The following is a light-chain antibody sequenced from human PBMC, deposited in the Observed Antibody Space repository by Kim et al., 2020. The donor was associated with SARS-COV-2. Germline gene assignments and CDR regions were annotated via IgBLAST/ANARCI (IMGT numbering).Light chain of an antibody. CDR1: QILNNN. V-gene: IGKV3-15*01. CDR3: QQYNNWPPWT. J-gene: IGKJ1*01. Sequence: EVVLTQSPATVSVSVGDSVTLTCRASQILNNNLAWYQQRPGQAPRHLMTTAFSRAPGIPARFSGSGSETEFTLTITSLQSEDFAGYFFQQYNNWPPWTFGQGTKVDIK. CDR2: TAF.